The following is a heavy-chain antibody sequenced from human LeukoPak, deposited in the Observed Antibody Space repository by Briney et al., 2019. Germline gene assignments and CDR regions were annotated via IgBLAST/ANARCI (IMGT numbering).Heavy chain of an antibody. CDR1: GGSISSSSYY. V-gene: IGHV4-39*07. CDR2: INHSGST. D-gene: IGHD3-3*01. J-gene: IGHJ4*02. CDR3: ASGVVLN. Sequence: PSETLSLTCTVSGGSISSSSYYWSWIRQPPGKGLEWIGEINHSGSTNYNPSLKSRVTISVDTSKNQFSLKLSSVTAADTAVYYCASGVVLNWGQGTLVTVSS.